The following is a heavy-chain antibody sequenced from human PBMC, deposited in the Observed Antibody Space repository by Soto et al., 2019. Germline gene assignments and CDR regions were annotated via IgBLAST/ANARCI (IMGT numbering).Heavy chain of an antibody. CDR1: GFTFSSYA. Sequence: QVQLVESGGGVVQPGRSLRLSCAASGFTFSSYAMHWVRQAPGKGLEWVAVISYDGSNKYYADSVKGRFTISRDNSKNTLYLIMNSLRAEDTAVYYCARDLYCTNGVCRPYYYGMDVWGQGTTVTVSS. V-gene: IGHV3-30-3*01. CDR2: ISYDGSNK. CDR3: ARDLYCTNGVCRPYYYGMDV. D-gene: IGHD2-8*01. J-gene: IGHJ6*02.